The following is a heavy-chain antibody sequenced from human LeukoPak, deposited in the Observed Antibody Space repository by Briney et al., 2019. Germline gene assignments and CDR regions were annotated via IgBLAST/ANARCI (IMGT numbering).Heavy chain of an antibody. CDR3: AKKTSFCVGACFPYYFDY. CDR1: GFTFSSYV. Sequence: PGGSLRLPCVASGFTFSSYVMTWVRQAPGEGLEWVSGISGSSEETYYADSVKGRFTISRGNSKNTLFLQMSSLRADDTAVYYCAKKTSFCVGACFPYYFDYWGQGTLVTVSS. CDR2: ISGSSEET. J-gene: IGHJ4*02. D-gene: IGHD2-21*02. V-gene: IGHV3-23*01.